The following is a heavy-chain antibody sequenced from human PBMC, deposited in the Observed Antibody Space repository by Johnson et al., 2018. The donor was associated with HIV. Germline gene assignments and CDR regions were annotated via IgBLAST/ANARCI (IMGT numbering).Heavy chain of an antibody. V-gene: IGHV3-30*19. D-gene: IGHD3-22*01. J-gene: IGHJ3*01. CDR1: GFTFSSYG. CDR2: ISYDGSNK. CDR3: ARGVAMIVF. Sequence: VQLVESGGGVVQPGRSLRLSCAASGFTFSSYGMHWVRQAPGKGLEWVAVISYDGSNKYYADSVKGRFTISRDNAKNTLYLQMNSLRAEDTAVYYCARGVAMIVFWGQGTMVTVSS.